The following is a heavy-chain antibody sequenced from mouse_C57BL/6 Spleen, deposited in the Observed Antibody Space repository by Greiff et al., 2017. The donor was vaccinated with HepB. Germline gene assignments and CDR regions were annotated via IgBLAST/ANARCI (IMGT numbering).Heavy chain of an antibody. D-gene: IGHD2-5*01. J-gene: IGHJ3*01. CDR1: GYTFTSYW. V-gene: IGHV1-61*01. Sequence: QVQLQQPGAELVRPGSSVKLSCKASGYTFTSYWMDWVKQRPGQGLEWIGNIYPSDSETHYNQKFKDKATLTVDKSSSTAYMQLSSLTSEDSAVYYCARLGSNYSRVFAYWGQGTLVTVSA. CDR3: ARLGSNYSRVFAY. CDR2: IYPSDSET.